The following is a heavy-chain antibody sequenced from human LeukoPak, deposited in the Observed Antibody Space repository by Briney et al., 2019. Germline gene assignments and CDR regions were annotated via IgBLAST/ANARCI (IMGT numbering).Heavy chain of an antibody. CDR3: ARAMTTVTTGPYYYHYYYMDV. V-gene: IGHV1-18*01. CDR1: GYTFTSYG. D-gene: IGHD4-17*01. J-gene: IGHJ6*03. CDR2: ISAYNGNT. Sequence: ASVKVSCKASGYTFTSYGISWVRQAPGQGLEWMGWISAYNGNTNYAQKLQGRVTMTTDTSTSTAYMELRSLRSDDTAVYYCARAMTTVTTGPYYYHYYYMDVWGKGTTVTVSS.